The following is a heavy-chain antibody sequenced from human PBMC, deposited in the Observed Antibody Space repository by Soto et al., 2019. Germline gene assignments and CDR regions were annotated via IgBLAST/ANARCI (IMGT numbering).Heavy chain of an antibody. CDR2: ISGSGGST. J-gene: IGHJ4*02. V-gene: IGHV3-23*01. CDR1: GFTFSSYA. CDR3: AKGGYPYYYDSSGYPPLASSSLNYFDY. Sequence: EVQLLESGGGLVQPGGSLRLSCLASGFTFSSYAMSWVRQAPGQGLEWVSAISGSGGSTYYADSVKGRFTIPRDNSKNTLYLQMNSLRAEDTAVYYCAKGGYPYYYDSSGYPPLASSSLNYFDYWGQGTLVTVSS. D-gene: IGHD3-22*01.